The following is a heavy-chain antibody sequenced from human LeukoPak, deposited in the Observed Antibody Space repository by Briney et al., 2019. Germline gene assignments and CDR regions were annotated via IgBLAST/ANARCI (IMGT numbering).Heavy chain of an antibody. CDR2: INHSGST. CDR1: GGSFSGYY. CDR3: VRRTVRGVIKY. J-gene: IGHJ4*02. Sequence: PSETLSLTCAVYGGSFSGYYWSWIRQPPGKGLEWIGEINHSGSTNYNPSLKSRVSISVDTSKNQFSLKLSSVTAADTAVYYCVRRTVRGVIKYWDQGTLVTVSS. V-gene: IGHV4-34*01. D-gene: IGHD3-10*01.